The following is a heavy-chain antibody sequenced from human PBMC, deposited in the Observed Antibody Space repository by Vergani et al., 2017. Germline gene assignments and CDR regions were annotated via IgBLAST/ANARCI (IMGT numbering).Heavy chain of an antibody. J-gene: IGHJ4*02. Sequence: QVQLQESGPGLVKPSQTLSLPCSVSGDSISSGVYYWNWIRQHPGKGLEWIGYISSTGSTHHNPSLRRRINMSVDTSKNQFSLKLNSVTAADTAMYYCARMGGYDGGDAFRIGYFDSWGPGILVTVSS. CDR1: GDSISSGVYY. D-gene: IGHD2-21*01. V-gene: IGHV4-31*03. CDR2: ISSTGST. CDR3: ARMGGYDGGDAFRIGYFDS.